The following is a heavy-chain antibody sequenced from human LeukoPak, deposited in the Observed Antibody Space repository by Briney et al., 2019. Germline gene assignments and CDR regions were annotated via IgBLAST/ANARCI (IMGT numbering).Heavy chain of an antibody. Sequence: PGGSLRLSCAASGFTFSSYSMNWVRQAPGKGLEWVSYISSSSSTIYYADSVKGRFTISRDNAKNSLYLQMNRLRDEDTAVYYCARDGGSGSYFYWGQGTLVTVSS. CDR3: ARDGGSGSYFY. D-gene: IGHD1-26*01. J-gene: IGHJ4*02. CDR1: GFTFSSYS. CDR2: ISSSSSTI. V-gene: IGHV3-48*02.